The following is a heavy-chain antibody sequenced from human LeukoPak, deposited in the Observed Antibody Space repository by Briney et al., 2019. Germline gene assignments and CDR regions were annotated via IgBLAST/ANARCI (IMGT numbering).Heavy chain of an antibody. Sequence: GGSLRLSCAASGFTFSSYTMNWVRQAPGKGLEWVSSIRSTSSYIYYADSVKGRFTISRDNAKNSLYLQMISLRAEDTAVYYCARARWGAFDIWGQGTMVTVSS. D-gene: IGHD4-23*01. CDR2: IRSTSSYI. CDR1: GFTFSSYT. J-gene: IGHJ3*02. V-gene: IGHV3-21*01. CDR3: ARARWGAFDI.